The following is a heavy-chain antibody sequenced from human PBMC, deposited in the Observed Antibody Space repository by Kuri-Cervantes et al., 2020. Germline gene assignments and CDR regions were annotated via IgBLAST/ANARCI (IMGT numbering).Heavy chain of an antibody. D-gene: IGHD3-9*01. J-gene: IGHJ3*02. Sequence: GSLRLSCTVSGGSISSSSYYWGWIRQPPGKGLEWIGSIYYSGSTYYNPSLKSRVTISVDTSKNQFSLKLSSVTAADTAVYYCASVYDILTGSYAFDIWGQGTMVTVSS. CDR3: ASVYDILTGSYAFDI. CDR1: GGSISSSSYY. V-gene: IGHV4-39*07. CDR2: IYYSGST.